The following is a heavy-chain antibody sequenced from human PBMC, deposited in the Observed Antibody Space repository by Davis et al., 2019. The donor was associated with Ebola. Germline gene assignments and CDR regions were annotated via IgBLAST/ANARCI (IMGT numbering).Heavy chain of an antibody. Sequence: AASVKVSCKASGGTFSSYTISWVRLAPGQGLEWMGRIIPMLGTANYAQKFQGRVTITADISTTAYMELSSLRSEDTAVYYCARARDMATIGDYAMDVWGQGTTVTVSS. J-gene: IGHJ6*02. D-gene: IGHD5-24*01. CDR2: IIPMLGTA. CDR1: GGTFSSYT. V-gene: IGHV1-69*08. CDR3: ARARDMATIGDYAMDV.